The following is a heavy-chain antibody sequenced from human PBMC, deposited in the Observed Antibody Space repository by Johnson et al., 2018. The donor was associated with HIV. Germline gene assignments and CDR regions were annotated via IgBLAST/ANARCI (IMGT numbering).Heavy chain of an antibody. J-gene: IGHJ3*02. Sequence: EVQLVESGGGLVQPGRSLRLSCAASGFTFDDYAMHWVRQAPGKGLEWVSGISWNSGSIGYVDSVKGRFTISRDNAKNSLYLQMNSLRAEDTALYYCAKGGYDSVDAFEIWGPGTVVTVSS. V-gene: IGHV3-9*01. CDR1: GFTFDDYA. CDR2: ISWNSGSI. CDR3: AKGGYDSVDAFEI. D-gene: IGHD3-22*01.